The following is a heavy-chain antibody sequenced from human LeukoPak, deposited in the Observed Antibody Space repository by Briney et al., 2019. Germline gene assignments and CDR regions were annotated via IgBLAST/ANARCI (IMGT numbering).Heavy chain of an antibody. V-gene: IGHV1-46*01. CDR1: GYTFTSYY. J-gene: IGHJ4*02. CDR2: INPSGGST. CDR3: ARSVEMATISGEYYFDY. D-gene: IGHD5-24*01. Sequence: ASVKVSCKASGYTFTSYYMHWVRKAPGQGLEWMGIINPSGGSTSYAQKFQGRVTMTRDTSTSTVYMELSSLRSEDTAVYYCARSVEMATISGEYYFDYWGQGTLVTVSS.